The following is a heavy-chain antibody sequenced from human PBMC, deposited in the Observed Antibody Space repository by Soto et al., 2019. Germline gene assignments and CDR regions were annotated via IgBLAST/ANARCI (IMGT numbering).Heavy chain of an antibody. CDR3: ASCVLMVYEPHYWYFDY. D-gene: IGHD2-8*01. CDR1: GGTFSSYA. CDR2: IIPIFGTA. V-gene: IGHV1-69*13. Sequence: SVKVSCKASGGTFSSYAISWVRQAPGQGLEWMGGIIPIFGTANYAQKFQGRVTITADESTSTAYMELSSLRSEDTAVYYCASCVLMVYEPHYWYFDYWGQGTLVTVSS. J-gene: IGHJ4*02.